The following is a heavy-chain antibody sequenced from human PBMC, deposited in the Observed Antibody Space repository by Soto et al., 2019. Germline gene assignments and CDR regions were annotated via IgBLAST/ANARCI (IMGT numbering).Heavy chain of an antibody. Sequence: QVQLQESGPGLVKPSQTLSLTCTVSGGSISSGDYYWSWIRQSPGKGLEWIGYIHSSGITFYNPSLTRRGTISAAAPRSQSPLRLTSVTAAHTAVYYCATYVVVTALARGWFDPWGQGTLVTVSS. V-gene: IGHV4-30-4*01. CDR3: ATYVVVTALARGWFDP. J-gene: IGHJ5*02. CDR1: GGSISSGDYY. CDR2: IHSSGIT. D-gene: IGHD2-21*02.